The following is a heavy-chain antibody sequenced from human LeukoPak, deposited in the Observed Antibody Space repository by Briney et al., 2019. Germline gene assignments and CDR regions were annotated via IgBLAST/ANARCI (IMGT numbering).Heavy chain of an antibody. CDR3: ARDRGSYYLGLFYY. D-gene: IGHD1-26*01. Sequence: PGRSLRLSRAASGFTFSSYGMHWVRQAPGKGLEGVGVIWYDGSNKYYADSVKGRFTISRDNSKNTLYLQMNSPRAEDTAVYYCARDRGSYYLGLFYYWGQGTQVTVSS. V-gene: IGHV3-33*01. CDR1: GFTFSSYG. J-gene: IGHJ4*02. CDR2: IWYDGSNK.